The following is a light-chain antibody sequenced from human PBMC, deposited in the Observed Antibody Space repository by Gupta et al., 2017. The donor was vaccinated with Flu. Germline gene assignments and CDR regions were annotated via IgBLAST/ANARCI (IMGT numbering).Light chain of an antibody. Sequence: DIVMTQSPLSLPVTPGEAAAISCRSSQSLLHSNGYNYLDWYLQTPGQSPQLLIYMGYKRASGVPDRFSGSGSGTDFTLKSMRAEAEDVGSYYGMQDLQAFTFGPGTKVEIK. J-gene: IGKJ3*01. CDR1: QSLLHSNGYNY. V-gene: IGKV2-28*01. CDR2: MGY. CDR3: MQDLQAFT.